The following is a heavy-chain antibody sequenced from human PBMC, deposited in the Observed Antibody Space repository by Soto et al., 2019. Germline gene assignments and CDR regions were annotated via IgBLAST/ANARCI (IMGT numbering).Heavy chain of an antibody. V-gene: IGHV1-69*08. CDR3: AREVAPHYDLEDYYYYGMDV. J-gene: IGHJ6*02. CDR2: IIPILGIA. Sequence: QVQLVQSGAEVKKPGSSVKVSCKASGGTFSSYTISWVRQAPGQGLEWMGRIIPILGIANYAQKFQGRVTINADKSTSTAYMELSSLRSEDTAVYYCAREVAPHYDLEDYYYYGMDVWGQGTTVTVSS. CDR1: GGTFSSYT. D-gene: IGHD4-17*01.